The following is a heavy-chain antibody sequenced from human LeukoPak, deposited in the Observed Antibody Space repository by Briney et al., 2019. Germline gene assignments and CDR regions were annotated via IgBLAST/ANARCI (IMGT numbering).Heavy chain of an antibody. Sequence: NLQGRVTMTTDTSTSTAYMELRSLRSDDTAVYYCARVEPDRDFDSWGQGTLVTVSS. J-gene: IGHJ4*02. CDR3: ARVEPDRDFDS. V-gene: IGHV1-18*01. D-gene: IGHD1-1*01.